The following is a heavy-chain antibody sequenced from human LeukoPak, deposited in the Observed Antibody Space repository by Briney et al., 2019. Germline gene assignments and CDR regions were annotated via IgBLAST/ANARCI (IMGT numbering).Heavy chain of an antibody. CDR1: GFTFSSYG. CDR2: IRYDGSNK. Sequence: PGGSLRLSCAASGFTFSSYGVHWVRQAPGKGLEWVAFIRYDGSNKYYADSVKGRFTISRDNSKNTLYLQMNSLRAEDTAVYYCAKDLTVVTPGGFDYWGQGTLVTVSS. D-gene: IGHD4-23*01. V-gene: IGHV3-30*02. J-gene: IGHJ4*02. CDR3: AKDLTVVTPGGFDY.